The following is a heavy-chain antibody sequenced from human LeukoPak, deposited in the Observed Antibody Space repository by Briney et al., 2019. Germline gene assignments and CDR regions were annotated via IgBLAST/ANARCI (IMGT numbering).Heavy chain of an antibody. V-gene: IGHV4-59*01. CDR1: GGSMSSYY. J-gene: IGHJ6*02. CDR3: ARSQQYSNKNYYYYGMDV. D-gene: IGHD2/OR15-2a*01. CDR2: IYYSGST. Sequence: PSETLSLTCTVSGGSMSSYYWSWIRQPPGKGLEWIGYIYYSGSTNYNPSLKSRVTISVDTSKNQFSLKVSSVTAAGTAVYYCARSQQYSNKNYYYYGMDVRGQGTTVTVSS.